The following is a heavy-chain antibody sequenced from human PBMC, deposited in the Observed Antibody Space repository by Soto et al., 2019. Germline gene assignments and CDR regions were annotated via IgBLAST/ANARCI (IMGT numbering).Heavy chain of an antibody. J-gene: IGHJ4*02. CDR1: GFTFSNYA. CDR3: ARDPKSGNQKLYFDY. Sequence: GSLRLSCAASGFTFSNYAMNWVRPAPGKGLEWVSAISGSGGITYHANSVKGRLTISRDNSKNRLYLQMSSLRAEDTAVYYCARDPKSGNQKLYFDYWGQGTLVTVSA. D-gene: IGHD4-4*01. V-gene: IGHV3-23*01. CDR2: ISGSGGIT.